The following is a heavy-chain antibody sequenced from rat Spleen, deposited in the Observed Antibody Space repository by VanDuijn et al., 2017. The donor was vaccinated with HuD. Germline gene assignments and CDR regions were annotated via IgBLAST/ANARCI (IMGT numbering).Heavy chain of an antibody. CDR3: TRPLGAFAY. J-gene: IGHJ3*01. D-gene: IGHD5-1*01. CDR1: GFSLTSYN. V-gene: IGHV2-45*01. Sequence: QVQLMESGPGLVQPSETLSLTCTVSGFSLTSYNVHWVRQPPGKGLEWMGVMWSGGSTDYNSALKSRLSISRDTSKNQVFLKMNSLQTDDTAIYFCTRPLGAFAYWGQGTLVIVSS. CDR2: MWSGGST.